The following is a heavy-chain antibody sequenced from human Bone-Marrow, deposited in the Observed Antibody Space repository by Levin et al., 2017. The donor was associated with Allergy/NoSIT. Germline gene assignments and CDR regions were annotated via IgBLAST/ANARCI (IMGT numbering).Heavy chain of an antibody. Sequence: SCAASGFTFSSYAMSWVRQAPGKGLEWVSAISGSGGSTYYADSVKGRFTISRDNSKNTLYLQMNSLRAEDTAVYYCAKDLPAAMLMDYWGQGTLVTVSS. CDR1: GFTFSSYA. V-gene: IGHV3-23*01. J-gene: IGHJ4*02. CDR2: ISGSGGST. CDR3: AKDLPAAMLMDY. D-gene: IGHD2-2*01.